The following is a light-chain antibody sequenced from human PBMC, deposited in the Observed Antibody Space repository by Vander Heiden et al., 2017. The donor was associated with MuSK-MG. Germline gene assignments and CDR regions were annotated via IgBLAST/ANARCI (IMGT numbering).Light chain of an antibody. CDR2: GGS. Sequence: QSALTQPPSASGSPGQSVTISCTGTSSDVGGYNYVSWYQQHPDNDLILLIYGGSNRSAGAPDCFSGSKSGTTAALTVAGRQAEDEDDYYCNAEAGSSRVFGGGTKLTVL. J-gene: IGLJ2*01. CDR1: SSDVGGYNY. CDR3: NAEAGSSRV. V-gene: IGLV2-8*01.